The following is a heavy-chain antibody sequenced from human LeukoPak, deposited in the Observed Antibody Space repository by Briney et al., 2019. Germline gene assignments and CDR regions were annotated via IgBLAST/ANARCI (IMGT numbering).Heavy chain of an antibody. J-gene: IGHJ6*03. CDR2: IYSGGST. V-gene: IGHV3-66*01. CDR3: AKDHSSSPNYMDV. D-gene: IGHD6-13*01. Sequence: GGSLRLSCAASGFTVSSNYMSWVRQAPGKGLEWVSVIYSGGSTYYADSVKGRFTISRDNSKNTLYLQMNSLRAEDTAVYYCAKDHSSSPNYMDVWGKGTTVTVSS. CDR1: GFTVSSNY.